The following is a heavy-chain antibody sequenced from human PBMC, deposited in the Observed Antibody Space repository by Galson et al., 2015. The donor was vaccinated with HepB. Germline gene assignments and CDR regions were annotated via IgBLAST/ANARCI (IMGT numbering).Heavy chain of an antibody. CDR2: IKSTTDGGTT. CDR3: TTTPMTTVTTDYYYYYYGTNV. D-gene: IGHD4-17*01. V-gene: IGHV3-15*01. CDR1: GFTFSNAW. Sequence: SLRLSCAASGFTFSNAWMSWVRQAPGKGLEWVGRIKSTTDGGTTDYAAPVKGRFTISRDDSKNTLYLQMNSLKSEDTAVYFCTTTPMTTVTTDYYYYYYGTNVWGQGTTVTVSS. J-gene: IGHJ6*02.